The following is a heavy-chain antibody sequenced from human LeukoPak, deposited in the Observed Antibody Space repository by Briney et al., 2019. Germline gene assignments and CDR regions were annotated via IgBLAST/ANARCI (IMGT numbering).Heavy chain of an antibody. J-gene: IGHJ4*02. CDR2: ISSSSSYI. V-gene: IGHV3-21*01. Sequence: GGSLRLSCAASGFTFSSYSMNWVRQAPGKGLEWVSSISSSSSYIYYADSVEGRFTISRDNAKNSLYLQMNSLRAEDTAVYYCARVTEAPYYFDYWGQGTLVTVSS. CDR1: GFTFSSYS. CDR3: ARVTEAPYYFDY.